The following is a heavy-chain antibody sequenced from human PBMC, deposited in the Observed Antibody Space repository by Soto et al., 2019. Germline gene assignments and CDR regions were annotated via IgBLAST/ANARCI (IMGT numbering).Heavy chain of an antibody. V-gene: IGHV3-23*01. Sequence: EVQLLESGGGLVQPGGSLRLSCATSGFSFNNYAMSWVRQAPGKGLEWVAGISSSGYTYHVDSLKCRFTISRDNSKNTLYLQMNSLRAEDTAVYYCAKDLIDYSNSYFDYWGQGTLVTVSS. J-gene: IGHJ4*02. CDR3: AKDLIDYSNSYFDY. CDR2: ISSSGYT. D-gene: IGHD4-4*01. CDR1: GFSFNNYA.